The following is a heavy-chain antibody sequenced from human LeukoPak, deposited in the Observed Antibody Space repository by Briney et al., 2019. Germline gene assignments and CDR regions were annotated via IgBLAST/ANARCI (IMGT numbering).Heavy chain of an antibody. J-gene: IGHJ4*02. Sequence: GGSLRLSCAASGFTFSSYAMSWVRQAPGKGLVWVSAISGSGGSTYYADSVKGRFTISRDNSKNTLYLQMNSLRAEDTAVYYCAKDRSYYDSSGYYYFDYWGQGTLVTVSS. D-gene: IGHD3-22*01. CDR3: AKDRSYYDSSGYYYFDY. V-gene: IGHV3-23*01. CDR2: ISGSGGST. CDR1: GFTFSSYA.